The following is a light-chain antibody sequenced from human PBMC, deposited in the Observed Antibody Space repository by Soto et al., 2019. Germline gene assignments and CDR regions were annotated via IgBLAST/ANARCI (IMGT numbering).Light chain of an antibody. CDR1: QSVSSN. V-gene: IGKV3-15*01. Sequence: EIVITQAPSTLSVSPGERATLSCRASQSVSSNLAWYQQKPGQAPRLLIYGASSRATGIPARFSGSGSGTEFTLTINRLQSEDFAVYYCQQYNKWPRTFGQGTKVDIK. CDR3: QQYNKWPRT. CDR2: GAS. J-gene: IGKJ1*01.